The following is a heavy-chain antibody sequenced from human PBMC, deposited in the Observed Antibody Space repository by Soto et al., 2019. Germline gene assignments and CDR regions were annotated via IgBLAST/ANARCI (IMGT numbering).Heavy chain of an antibody. J-gene: IGHJ6*02. CDR2: ISYDGSNK. D-gene: IGHD1-26*01. V-gene: IGHV3-30*18. CDR1: GFTFSSYG. Sequence: GGSLRLSCAASGFTFSSYGMHWVRQAPGKGLEWVAVISYDGSNKYYADSVKGRFTISRDNSKNTLYLQMNSLRAEDTAVYYCAKDTRVGATQKYYYYGMDAWGQGTTVTVSS. CDR3: AKDTRVGATQKYYYYGMDA.